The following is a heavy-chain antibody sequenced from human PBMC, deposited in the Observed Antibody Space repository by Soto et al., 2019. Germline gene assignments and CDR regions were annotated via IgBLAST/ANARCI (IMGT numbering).Heavy chain of an antibody. V-gene: IGHV3-30*18. CDR1: GFTFSSYG. Sequence: GGSLRLSCAASGFTFSSYGMHWVRQAPGKGLEWVAVMSYDGSKKYYADSVKGRFTISRDNSKNTLFLQMNSLRAEDSAVYYCTKGFFDLCGYVIDYWGQGTLVTVSS. CDR2: MSYDGSKK. J-gene: IGHJ4*02. D-gene: IGHD3-22*01. CDR3: TKGFFDLCGYVIDY.